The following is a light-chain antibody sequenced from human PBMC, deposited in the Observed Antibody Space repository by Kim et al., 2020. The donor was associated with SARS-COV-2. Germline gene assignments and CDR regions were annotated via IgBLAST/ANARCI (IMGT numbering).Light chain of an antibody. J-gene: IGKJ3*01. CDR1: QSISSW. Sequence: LSASVGDRVTITCRASQSISSWLAWYQQKPGKAPKLLIYKASSLESGVPSRFSGSGSGTEFTLTISSLQPDDFATYYCQQYNSFTFGPGTKVDIK. CDR3: QQYNSFT. V-gene: IGKV1-5*03. CDR2: KAS.